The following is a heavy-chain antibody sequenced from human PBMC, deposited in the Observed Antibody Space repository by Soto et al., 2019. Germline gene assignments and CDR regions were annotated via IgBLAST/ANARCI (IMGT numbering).Heavy chain of an antibody. CDR1: GFTFSKYA. D-gene: IGHD5-12*01. J-gene: IGHJ6*03. CDR2: ISGSGDST. CDR3: AKDAAPKWIYYYDYYMDV. Sequence: GGSLRLSCAASGFTFSKYAMSWVRQAPGKGLEWVSAISGSGDSTYYADSVKGRFTISRDNSKNTLYLQVNSLRAEDTAVYYCAKDAAPKWIYYYDYYMDVWGKGTTVTVSS. V-gene: IGHV3-23*01.